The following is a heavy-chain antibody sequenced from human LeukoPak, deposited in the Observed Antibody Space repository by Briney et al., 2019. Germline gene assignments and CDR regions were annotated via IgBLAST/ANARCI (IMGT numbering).Heavy chain of an antibody. CDR1: EFIVSSNY. V-gene: IGHV3-66*01. CDR2: IYSGGST. CDR3: ARGRNSGWYEFVGQFDY. D-gene: IGHD6-19*01. J-gene: IGHJ4*02. Sequence: GGSLRLSCAASEFIVSSNYMSWVRQAPGKGLEWASVIYSGGSTHYADSVKGRFTISRDNSKNTLYLQMNSLRAEDTSVYYCARGRNSGWYEFVGQFDYWGQGTLVTVSS.